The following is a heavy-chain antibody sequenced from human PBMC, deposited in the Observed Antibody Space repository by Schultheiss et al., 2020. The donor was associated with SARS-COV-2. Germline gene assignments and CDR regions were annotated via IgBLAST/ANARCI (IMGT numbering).Heavy chain of an antibody. CDR2: IYYSGST. V-gene: IGHV4-31*03. CDR3: AGLNDYYYYYGMDV. J-gene: IGHJ6*02. Sequence: SETLSLTCTVSGGSISSGGYYWSWIRQHPGKGLEWIGYIYYSGSTYYNPSLKSRVTISVDTSKNQFSLKLSSVTAADTAVYYCAGLNDYYYYYGMDVWGQGTTVTVSS. CDR1: GGSISSGGYY.